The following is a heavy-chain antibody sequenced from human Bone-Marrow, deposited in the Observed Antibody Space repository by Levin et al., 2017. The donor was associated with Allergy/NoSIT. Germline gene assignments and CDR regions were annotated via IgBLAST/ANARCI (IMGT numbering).Heavy chain of an antibody. D-gene: IGHD6-13*01. J-gene: IGHJ4*02. CDR2: IDWDDDK. V-gene: IGHV2-70*04. CDR1: GISLSPSEMR. Sequence: SGPTLVKPTQTLTLTCTFFGISLSPSEMRVSWIRQPPGKALEWLARIDWDDDKFYSTSLKTRLTISKDTSKNQVVFTMTNMDPVDTATYYCARGYSSNWSFDYWGQGTLVTVSS. CDR3: ARGYSSNWSFDY.